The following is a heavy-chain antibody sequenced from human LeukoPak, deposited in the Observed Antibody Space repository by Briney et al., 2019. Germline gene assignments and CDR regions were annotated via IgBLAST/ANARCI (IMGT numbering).Heavy chain of an antibody. D-gene: IGHD3-10*01. V-gene: IGHV3-30*07. Sequence: GGSLRLSCAASGFTFSSYVMDWVRQAPGKGLEWVAIISYDGSNKYYADSVKGRFTISRDNSKNTLYLQMNSLRAEDTAVYYCAREGYYGEYYFDYWGQGTLVTVSS. CDR1: GFTFSSYV. CDR3: AREGYYGEYYFDY. J-gene: IGHJ4*02. CDR2: ISYDGSNK.